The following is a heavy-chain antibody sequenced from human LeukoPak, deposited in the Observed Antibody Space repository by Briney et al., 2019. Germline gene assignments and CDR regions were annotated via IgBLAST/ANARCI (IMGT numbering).Heavy chain of an antibody. V-gene: IGHV1-46*01. Sequence: ASVKVSCKASGYTFTSYYMHWVRQAPGQGLEWMGIINPSGGSTSYAQKFQGRVTMTRDTSTSTVYMELSSLRSEDTAVYYCARDRAMIVVVKSPTDYYYGMDVWGQGTTVTVSS. CDR2: INPSGGST. CDR1: GYTFTSYY. CDR3: ARDRAMIVVVKSPTDYYYGMDV. J-gene: IGHJ6*02. D-gene: IGHD3-22*01.